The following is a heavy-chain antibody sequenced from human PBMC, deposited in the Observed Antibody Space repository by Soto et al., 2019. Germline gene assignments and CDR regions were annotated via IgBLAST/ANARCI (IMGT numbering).Heavy chain of an antibody. Sequence: QVQLVESGGGVVQPGRSLRLSCAASGFTFSSYGMHWVRQAPGKGLEWVAVISYDGSNKYYADSMKGRFTISRDNSKNTLYLQMNSLRAEDTAVYYCAKDAYDFWSGSRRVFYYYYMDVWGKGTTVTVSS. CDR2: ISYDGSNK. V-gene: IGHV3-30*18. CDR3: AKDAYDFWSGSRRVFYYYYMDV. CDR1: GFTFSSYG. J-gene: IGHJ6*03. D-gene: IGHD3-3*01.